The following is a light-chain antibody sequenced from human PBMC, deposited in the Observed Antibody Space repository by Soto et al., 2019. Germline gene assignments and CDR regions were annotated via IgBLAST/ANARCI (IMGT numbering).Light chain of an antibody. V-gene: IGKV3-15*01. CDR1: QSISDT. J-gene: IGKJ1*01. Sequence: IVMTQSPATLSVSPGGRATLSCMASQSISDTLAWYQQKPGQAPRLLIYGASTRAPGFPARFSGSGSGTDFTLTISSLQYEDFAVYYCQQYNNWPWTFGPGTKADIK. CDR2: GAS. CDR3: QQYNNWPWT.